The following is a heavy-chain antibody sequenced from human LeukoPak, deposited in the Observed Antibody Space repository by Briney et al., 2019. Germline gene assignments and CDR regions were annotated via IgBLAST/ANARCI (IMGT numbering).Heavy chain of an antibody. Sequence: NPGGSLTLSCAASGFTFSTYNMNWVRQAPGKGLEWVSSITSRSTYIYYADSVKGRFTISRDNAKNSLYLQMNSLRAEDTAVYYCAKGHGMATIPSDYWGKGTWSPSP. J-gene: IGHJ4*02. CDR3: AKGHGMATIPSDY. CDR1: GFTFSTYN. V-gene: IGHV3-21*01. CDR2: ITSRSTYI. D-gene: IGHD5-24*01.